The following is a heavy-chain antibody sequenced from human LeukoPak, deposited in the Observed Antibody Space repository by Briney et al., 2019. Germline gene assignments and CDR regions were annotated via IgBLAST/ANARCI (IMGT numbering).Heavy chain of an antibody. CDR1: GFTFSSYA. D-gene: IGHD3-9*01. Sequence: HAGGSLRLSCAASGFTFSSYAMHWVRQAPGKGLEWVAVISYDGSNKYYADSVKGRFTISRDNSKNTLYLQMNSLRAEDTAVYYCAREGGILTGYYNEAFDYWGQGTLVTVSP. V-gene: IGHV3-30*04. CDR2: ISYDGSNK. CDR3: AREGGILTGYYNEAFDY. J-gene: IGHJ4*02.